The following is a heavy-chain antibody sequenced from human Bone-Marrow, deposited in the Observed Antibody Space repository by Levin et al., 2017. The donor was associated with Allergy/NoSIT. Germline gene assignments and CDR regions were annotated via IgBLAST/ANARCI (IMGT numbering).Heavy chain of an antibody. Sequence: SQTLSLTCAVYGGSFSGYYWSWIRQPPGKGLEWIGEINHSGSTNYNPSLKSRVTISVDTSKNQFSLKLSSVTAADTAVYYCARGKDIVVVPAAMGPTNYYYYMDVWGKGTTVTVSS. J-gene: IGHJ6*03. CDR2: INHSGST. CDR1: GGSFSGYY. CDR3: ARGKDIVVVPAAMGPTNYYYYMDV. V-gene: IGHV4-34*01. D-gene: IGHD2-2*01.